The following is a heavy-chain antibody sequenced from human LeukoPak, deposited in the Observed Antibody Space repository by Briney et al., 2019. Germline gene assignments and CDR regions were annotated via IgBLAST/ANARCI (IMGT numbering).Heavy chain of an antibody. J-gene: IGHJ4*02. CDR2: IYHGGST. D-gene: IGHD3-22*01. CDR1: GGSISSGGYY. Sequence: SQTLSLTCTVSGGSISSGGYYWSWIRQPPGKGLEWIGYIYHGGSTYYNPSLKSRVTISVDRSKNQFSLKLSSVTAADTAVYYCASTGYYDSSGLFDYWGQGTLVTVSS. V-gene: IGHV4-30-2*01. CDR3: ASTGYYDSSGLFDY.